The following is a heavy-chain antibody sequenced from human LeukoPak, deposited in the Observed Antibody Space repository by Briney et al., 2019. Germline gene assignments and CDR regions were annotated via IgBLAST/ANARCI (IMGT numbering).Heavy chain of an antibody. CDR2: IKQDGSEK. D-gene: IGHD1-26*01. V-gene: IGHV3-7*03. J-gene: IGHJ2*01. CDR3: AKDRTVGASYWYFDL. CDR1: DFTFSAYW. Sequence: SGGSLRLSCAASDFTFSAYWMSWVRQAPGKGLEWVANIKQDGSEKYYVDSVRGRFSISRDNAENSLYLQMNTLRAEDTAIYYCAKDRTVGASYWYFDLWGRGTLVTVSS.